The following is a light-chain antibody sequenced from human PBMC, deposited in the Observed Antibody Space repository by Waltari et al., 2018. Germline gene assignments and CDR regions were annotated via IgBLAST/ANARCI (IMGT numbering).Light chain of an antibody. CDR2: DAS. CDR1: PGIGSL. Sequence: DIQMTQSPSTLSASVGDRVTITCRASPGIGSLSAWYQQKQGKAPKLLIYDASSLESGVPSRFSGSGSGTEFTLTINSLQPDDFATYSCQQYYSYFTFGGGAKVEIK. J-gene: IGKJ4*01. V-gene: IGKV1-5*01. CDR3: QQYYSYFT.